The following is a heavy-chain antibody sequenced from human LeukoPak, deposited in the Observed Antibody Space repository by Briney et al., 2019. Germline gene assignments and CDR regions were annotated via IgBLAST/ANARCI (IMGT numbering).Heavy chain of an antibody. CDR3: ARSLYCSSTSCYPC. Sequence: GGSLRLSCAASGFTFSSYWMHWVRQAPGKGLVWVSRINSDGSSTNYADSVKGRFTISRDNAKNTLFLQMNSLRAEDTAVYYCARSLYCSSTSCYPCWGQGTLVTVSS. D-gene: IGHD2-2*01. CDR1: GFTFSSYW. J-gene: IGHJ4*02. CDR2: INSDGSST. V-gene: IGHV3-74*01.